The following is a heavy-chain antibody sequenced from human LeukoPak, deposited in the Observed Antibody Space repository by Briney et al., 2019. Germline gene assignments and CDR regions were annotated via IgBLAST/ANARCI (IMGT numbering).Heavy chain of an antibody. Sequence: PSETLSLTCAVYGGSFSGYYWSWIRQPPGKGLEWIGEINHSGSTNYNPSLKSRVTISVDTSKNQFSLKLSSVTAADTAVYYCARQATIYSGGWSRDAFDIWGQGTMVTVSS. V-gene: IGHV4-34*01. CDR2: INHSGST. D-gene: IGHD6-19*01. J-gene: IGHJ3*02. CDR1: GGSFSGYY. CDR3: ARQATIYSGGWSRDAFDI.